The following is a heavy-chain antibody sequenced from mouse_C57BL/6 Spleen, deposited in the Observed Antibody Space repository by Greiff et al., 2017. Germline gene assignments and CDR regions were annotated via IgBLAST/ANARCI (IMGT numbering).Heavy chain of an antibody. CDR2: IDPANGNT. D-gene: IGHD1-1*01. V-gene: IGHV14-3*01. CDR3: GLYYYGSRDYFDY. Sequence: EVQLQQSVAELVRPGASVKLSCTASGFNIKNTYMHWVKQRPEQGLEWIGRIDPANGNTKYAPKFQGKATITADTSSNTAYLQLSSLTSEDTAIYYCGLYYYGSRDYFDYWGQGTTLTVSS. CDR1: GFNIKNTY. J-gene: IGHJ2*01.